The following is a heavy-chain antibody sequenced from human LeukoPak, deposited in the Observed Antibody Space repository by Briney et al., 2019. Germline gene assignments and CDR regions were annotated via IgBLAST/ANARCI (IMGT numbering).Heavy chain of an antibody. CDR2: MYFTGNT. J-gene: IGHJ6*03. Sequence: SETLSLTCTVSGGSISSHYWTWIRQPPGKGLEWIGYMYFTGNTNYNPSLWSRVTISVDTSKNQFSLRLTSVTAADTAVYYCARADSANYHDSGKYFNYFYMDVWGKGTTVTVSS. V-gene: IGHV4-59*11. CDR3: ARADSANYHDSGKYFNYFYMDV. CDR1: GGSISSHY. D-gene: IGHD3-10*01.